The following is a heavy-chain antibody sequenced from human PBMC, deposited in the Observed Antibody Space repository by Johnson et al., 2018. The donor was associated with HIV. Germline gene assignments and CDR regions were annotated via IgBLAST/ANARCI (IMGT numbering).Heavy chain of an antibody. V-gene: IGHV3-11*01. J-gene: IGHJ3*02. D-gene: IGHD6-19*01. CDR2: ISSSGSTI. Sequence: QVQLVESGGVVVQPGGSLRLSCAASGFTFSDYYMSWIRQAPGKGLEWVSYISSSGSTIYYADSVKGRFTISRDNSKNTLYLQMNSLKTEDTAVYYCTTLGWYDAFDIWGQGTMVTVSS. CDR1: GFTFSDYY. CDR3: TTLGWYDAFDI.